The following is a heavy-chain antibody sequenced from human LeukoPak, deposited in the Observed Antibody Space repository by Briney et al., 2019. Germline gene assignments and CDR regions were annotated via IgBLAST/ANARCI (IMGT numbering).Heavy chain of an antibody. J-gene: IGHJ3*02. V-gene: IGHV4-39*07. Sequence: SETLSLTCTVSGGSISSSSYYWGWIRQPPGKGLEWIGSIYYSGSTYYNPSLKSRVTLSVDTSKNQFSLKLSSVTAADTAVYYCARVLDCGGDCYPPGDAFDIWGQGTMVTVSS. D-gene: IGHD2-21*02. CDR2: IYYSGST. CDR1: GGSISSSSYY. CDR3: ARVLDCGGDCYPPGDAFDI.